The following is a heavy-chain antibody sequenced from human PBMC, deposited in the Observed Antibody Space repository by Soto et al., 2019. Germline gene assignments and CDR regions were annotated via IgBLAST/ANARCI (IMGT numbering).Heavy chain of an antibody. D-gene: IGHD3-10*01. CDR3: ARHGVRGVTISPGVGGHYYYGMDV. V-gene: IGHV3-48*03. CDR1: GFTFSSYE. Sequence: EVQLVESGGGLVQPGGSLRLSCAASGFTFSSYEMNWVRQAPGKGLEWVSYISSSGSTIYYADSVKGRFTISRDNAKNSLYLQMNSLRAEDTAVYYCARHGVRGVTISPGVGGHYYYGMDVWGQGTTVTVSS. CDR2: ISSSGSTI. J-gene: IGHJ6*02.